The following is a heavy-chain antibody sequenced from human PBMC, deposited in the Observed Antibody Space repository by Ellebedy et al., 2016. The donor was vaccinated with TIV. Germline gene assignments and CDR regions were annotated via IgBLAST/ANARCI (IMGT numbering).Heavy chain of an antibody. J-gene: IGHJ4*02. CDR1: GYTLTELS. CDR3: ATIPPFWSGSHPMDY. V-gene: IGHV1-24*01. Sequence: AASVKVSCKVSGYTLTELSMHWVRQAPGKGLEWMGGFDPEDGETIYAQKFQGRVTMTEDTSTDTAYMELSSLKSEDTAVYYCATIPPFWSGSHPMDYWGQGTLVTVSS. D-gene: IGHD3-3*01. CDR2: FDPEDGET.